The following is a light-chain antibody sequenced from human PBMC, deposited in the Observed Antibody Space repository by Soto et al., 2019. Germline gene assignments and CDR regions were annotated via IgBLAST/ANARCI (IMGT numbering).Light chain of an antibody. J-gene: IGKJ4*01. CDR3: QHRSNWPLT. CDR1: QIVSSY. Sequence: SPATLSFTPPERSTLSCTASQIVSSYLAWYQQKPGQAPRLLIYDASNRATGIPDRFSGSGSGTDFTLTISSLEAEDFAVYYCQHRSNWPLTFGGGTKVDIK. V-gene: IGKV3-11*01. CDR2: DAS.